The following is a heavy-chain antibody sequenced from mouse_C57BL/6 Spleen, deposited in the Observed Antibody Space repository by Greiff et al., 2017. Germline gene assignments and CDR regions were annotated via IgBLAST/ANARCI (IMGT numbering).Heavy chain of an antibody. J-gene: IGHJ3*01. CDR2: IDPETGGT. Sequence: VQLQQSGAELVRPGASVTLSCKASGYTFTDYEMHWVKQTPVHGLEWIGAIDPETGGTAYNQKFKGKAILTADKSSSTAYVELRSLTSEDSAVYYCTRDCSRSEAWFAYWGQGTLVTVSA. V-gene: IGHV1-15*01. D-gene: IGHD1-1*01. CDR1: GYTFTDYE. CDR3: TRDCSRSEAWFAY.